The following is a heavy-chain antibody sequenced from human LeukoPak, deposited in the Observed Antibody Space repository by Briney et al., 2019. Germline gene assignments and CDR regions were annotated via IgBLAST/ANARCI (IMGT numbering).Heavy chain of an antibody. D-gene: IGHD6-19*01. CDR2: ISSSTI. CDR1: GFTFSSYS. CDR3: ARALFGSSGWYYFDY. V-gene: IGHV3-48*02. Sequence: GGSLRLSCAASGFTFSSYSMNWVRQAPGKGLEWVSYISSSTIYYADSVKGRFTISRDNAKNSLYLQMNSLRDEDTAVYYCARALFGSSGWYYFDYWGQGTLVTVSS. J-gene: IGHJ4*02.